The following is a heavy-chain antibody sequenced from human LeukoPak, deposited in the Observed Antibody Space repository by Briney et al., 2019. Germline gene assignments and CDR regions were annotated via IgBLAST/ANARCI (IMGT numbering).Heavy chain of an antibody. CDR2: IIASSGDT. V-gene: IGHV3-23*01. J-gene: IGHJ5*02. CDR3: AKGAYDYVERGYIDP. D-gene: IGHD5-12*01. CDR1: GSSFSNYA. Sequence: PGGSLLPSCAASGSSFSNYAMNWVRRAPGEGLEWGSLIIASSGDTFYAAAVKGRFTISRDRSKNTLYLKMNSLSAADSGVYYCAKGAYDYVERGYIDPWGQRTLVRVSS.